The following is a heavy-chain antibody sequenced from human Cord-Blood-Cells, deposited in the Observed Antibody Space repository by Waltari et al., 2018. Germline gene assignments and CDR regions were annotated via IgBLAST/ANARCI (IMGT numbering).Heavy chain of an antibody. V-gene: IGHV1-24*01. J-gene: IGHJ2*01. Sequence: QVQLVQSGAEVKKPGASVKVSCKVSGYTLTELSMHWVGQAPGKGLEWMGGFDPEDGETIYAQKFQGRVTMTEDTSTYTAYMELSSLRSEDTAVYYCATVLGGPEQLHWYFDLWGRGTLVTVSS. D-gene: IGHD6-6*01. CDR2: FDPEDGET. CDR3: ATVLGGPEQLHWYFDL. CDR1: GYTLTELS.